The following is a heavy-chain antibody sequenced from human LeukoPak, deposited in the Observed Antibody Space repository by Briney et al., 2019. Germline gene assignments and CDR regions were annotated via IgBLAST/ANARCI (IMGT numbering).Heavy chain of an antibody. CDR1: GGSFSVYY. J-gene: IGHJ4*02. Sequence: SETLSLTCAVYGGSFSVYYWCWIRQPPGKALEWIGEVCRGGSTKYSPSLKGRVTISLATSNNQVSLKLSSVTAADTAMYYCGLSTTRATTRTIDYWGQGTLVTVSS. CDR2: VCRGGST. CDR3: GLSTTRATTRTIDY. V-gene: IGHV4-34*01. D-gene: IGHD4-17*01.